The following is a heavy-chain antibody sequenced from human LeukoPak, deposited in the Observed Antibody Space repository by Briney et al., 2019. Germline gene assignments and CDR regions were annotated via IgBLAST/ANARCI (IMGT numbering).Heavy chain of an antibody. J-gene: IGHJ5*02. CDR2: IYYSGST. CDR3: ARAGARYSSGWYWFDP. Sequence: SETLSPTCTVSGGSISNYYWNWIRQPPGKGLEWIGYIYYSGSTNYNPSLKSRVTISVDTSKNQFSLKLSSVTAADTAVYYCARAGARYSSGWYWFDPWGQGTLVTVSS. V-gene: IGHV4-59*01. CDR1: GGSISNYY. D-gene: IGHD6-19*01.